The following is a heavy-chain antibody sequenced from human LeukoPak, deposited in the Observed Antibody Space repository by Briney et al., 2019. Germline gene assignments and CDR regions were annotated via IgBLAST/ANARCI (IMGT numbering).Heavy chain of an antibody. D-gene: IGHD3-22*01. CDR1: GGSISSSSYY. CDR2: IYYSGST. Sequence: SETLSLTCTVSGGSISSSSYYWGWIRQPPGKGLEWIGSIYYSGSTYYNPSLKSRVTISVDTSKNQFSLKLSSVTAADTAVYYCARDPGDYYDKHFDYWGQGTLVTVSS. V-gene: IGHV4-39*07. J-gene: IGHJ4*02. CDR3: ARDPGDYYDKHFDY.